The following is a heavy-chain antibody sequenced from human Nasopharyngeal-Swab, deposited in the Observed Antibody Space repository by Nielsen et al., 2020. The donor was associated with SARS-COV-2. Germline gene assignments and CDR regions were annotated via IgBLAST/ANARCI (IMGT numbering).Heavy chain of an antibody. J-gene: IGHJ4*02. D-gene: IGHD6-19*01. CDR3: AKDTPGSSGWYAPFDY. V-gene: IGHV4-34*01. Sequence: SETLSLTCAVYGGSFSGYYWSWIRQPPGKGLEWIGEINHSGSTNYNPSLKSRVTISVDTSKNQFSLKLSSATAADTAVYYCAKDTPGSSGWYAPFDYWGQGTLVTVSS. CDR1: GGSFSGYY. CDR2: INHSGST.